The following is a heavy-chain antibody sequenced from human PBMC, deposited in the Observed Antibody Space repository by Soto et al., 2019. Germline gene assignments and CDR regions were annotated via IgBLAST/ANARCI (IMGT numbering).Heavy chain of an antibody. J-gene: IGHJ4*02. V-gene: IGHV1-69*13. CDR1: GGTFSSYA. CDR3: AREVGYGDYVFDY. D-gene: IGHD4-17*01. CDR2: IIPIFGTA. Sequence: SVKVSCKASGGTFSSYAVSWVRQAPGQGLEWMGGIIPIFGTANYAQKFQGRVTITADESTSTAYMELSSLRSEDTAVYYCAREVGYGDYVFDYWGQGILVTVSS.